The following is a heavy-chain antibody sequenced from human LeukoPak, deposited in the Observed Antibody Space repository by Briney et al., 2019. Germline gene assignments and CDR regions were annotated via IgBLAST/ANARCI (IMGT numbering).Heavy chain of an antibody. D-gene: IGHD6-13*01. J-gene: IGHJ4*02. CDR1: GGTFRSYA. CDR2: IIPIFGTA. V-gene: IGHV1-69*05. Sequence: ASVKVSXKASGGTFRSYAISWVRQAPGQGLEWMGRIIPIFGTADYAQKFQGRVTITTDESTSTAYMELSSLRSEDTAVYYCARDLQPGRRELDYWGQGTLVTVSS. CDR3: ARDLQPGRRELDY.